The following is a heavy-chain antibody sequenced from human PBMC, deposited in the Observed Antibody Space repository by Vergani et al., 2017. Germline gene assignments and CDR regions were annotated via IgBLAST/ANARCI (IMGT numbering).Heavy chain of an antibody. CDR2: IYYSGST. V-gene: IGHV4-59*12. Sequence: QVQLQESGPGLVKPSETLSLTCTVSGGSISSYYWSWIRQPPGKGLEWIGYIYYSGSTYYNPSLKSRVTISVDTSKNQFSLKLSSVTAADTAVYYCARDSRYFDWPSTNYFDYWGQGTLVTVSS. CDR1: GGSISSYY. J-gene: IGHJ4*02. CDR3: ARDSRYFDWPSTNYFDY. D-gene: IGHD3-9*01.